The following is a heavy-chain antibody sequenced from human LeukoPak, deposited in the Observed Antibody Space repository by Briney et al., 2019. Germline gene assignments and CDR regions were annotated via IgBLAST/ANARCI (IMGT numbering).Heavy chain of an antibody. CDR1: GGSISSGSYY. D-gene: IGHD1-26*01. CDR3: ARFDGDGREVGAFDI. J-gene: IGHJ3*02. Sequence: SETLSLTCTVSGGSISSGSYYWSWIRQPAGKGLEWIRRIYTSGSTNYNPSLKSRVTISVDTSKNQFSLKPSSVPAADTAVYHCARFDGDGREVGAFDIWGQGTMVTVSS. CDR2: IYTSGST. V-gene: IGHV4-61*02.